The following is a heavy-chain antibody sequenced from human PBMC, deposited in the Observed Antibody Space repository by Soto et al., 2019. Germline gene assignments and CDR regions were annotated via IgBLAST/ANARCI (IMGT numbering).Heavy chain of an antibody. CDR2: IYHSGST. D-gene: IGHD3-3*01. V-gene: IGHV4-4*02. CDR3: ARDQIFGVVRTYYYYGMDV. J-gene: IGHJ6*02. Sequence: SETLSLTCAVSGDSISSCNWWSWVRQPPGKGLEWIGEIYHSGSTNYNPSLMSRVTISLDKSKNQFSLKLRSVTAADTAVYYCARDQIFGVVRTYYYYGMDVWGQGTTVTAP. CDR1: GDSISSCNW.